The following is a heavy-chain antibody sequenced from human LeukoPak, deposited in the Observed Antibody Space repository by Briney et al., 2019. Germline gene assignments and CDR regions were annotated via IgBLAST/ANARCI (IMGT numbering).Heavy chain of an antibody. D-gene: IGHD5-12*01. CDR1: GGSVSSGSYY. V-gene: IGHV4-61*01. CDR2: IYYSGST. Sequence: PSETLSLTCTVSGGSVSSGSYYWSWIRQPAGKGLEWIGYIYYSGSTNYNPSLKSRVTISVDTSKNQFSLKLSSVTAADTAVYYCAGQYSGYDSGAEYFQHWGQGALVTVSS. CDR3: AGQYSGYDSGAEYFQH. J-gene: IGHJ1*01.